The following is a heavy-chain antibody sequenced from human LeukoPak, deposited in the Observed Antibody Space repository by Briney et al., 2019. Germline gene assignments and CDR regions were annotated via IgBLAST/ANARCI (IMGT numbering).Heavy chain of an antibody. V-gene: IGHV4-59*12. CDR1: GGSLSTYY. CDR2: IHQSGST. CDR3: SREQYTSGGSGWFGMDV. D-gene: IGHD6-19*01. Sequence: SETLSLTCSVPGGSLSTYYWTWTRQPPGKGLEWIGFIHQSGSTEYNPSLKSRVTMSLDTSRNQFSLKMSTVTAADTAVYYCSREQYTSGGSGWFGMDVWGQGTTVTVSS. J-gene: IGHJ6*02.